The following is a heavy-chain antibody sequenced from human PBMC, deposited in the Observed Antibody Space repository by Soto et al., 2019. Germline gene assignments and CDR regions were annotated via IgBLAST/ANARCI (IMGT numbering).Heavy chain of an antibody. CDR1: GGSISYYY. J-gene: IGHJ6*02. D-gene: IGHD5-18*01. CDR2: MYYSGGS. V-gene: IGHV4-59*01. Sequence: PSETLSLTCTVSGGSISYYYWSWIRQPPGKGLEWIGYMYYSGGSNYNPPLKSRVTISVDTSKNQFSLKLSSVTAADTAVYYCASERRIQLSYGIDVWGQGTTVTVSS. CDR3: ASERRIQLSYGIDV.